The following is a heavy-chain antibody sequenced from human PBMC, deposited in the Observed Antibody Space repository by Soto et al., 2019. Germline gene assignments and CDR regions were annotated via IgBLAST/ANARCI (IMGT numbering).Heavy chain of an antibody. V-gene: IGHV4-61*08. D-gene: IGHD1-20*01. CDR3: ARYKFWLHSHFDY. Sequence: SETLSLTCTVSGGSISSGGYYWSWIRQPPGKGLEWIGYIYSSGSTNYNPSLKSRVTISVDTSKNQFSLKLSSVTAADTAVYYCARYKFWLHSHFDYWGQGTLVTVSS. CDR2: IYSSGST. CDR1: GGSISSGGYY. J-gene: IGHJ4*02.